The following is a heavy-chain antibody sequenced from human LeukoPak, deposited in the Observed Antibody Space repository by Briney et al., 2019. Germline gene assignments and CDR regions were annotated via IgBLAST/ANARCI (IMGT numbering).Heavy chain of an antibody. J-gene: IGHJ5*02. D-gene: IGHD3-9*01. CDR1: GGTFSNYV. CDR3: AISETGYYFDWFDP. Sequence: SVKVSCKTSGGTFSNYVISWVRQAPGQGLEWMGGIIPIFGTANYTQKFQGRVTITADKSTSTAYMELSSLRSEDTAVYYCAISETGYYFDWFDPWGQGTLVTVSS. V-gene: IGHV1-69*06. CDR2: IIPIFGTA.